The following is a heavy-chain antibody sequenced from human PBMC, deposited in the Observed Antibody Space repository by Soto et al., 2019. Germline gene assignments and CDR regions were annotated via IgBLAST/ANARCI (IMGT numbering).Heavy chain of an antibody. D-gene: IGHD2-2*01. V-gene: IGHV3-9*01. J-gene: IGHJ4*02. CDR1: GFTFDDYA. Sequence: EVQLVESGGGLVQPGRSLRLSCAASGFTFDDYAMHWVRQALGKGLEWVSGISWNSGSIGYADSVKGRFTISRDNAKNSLYLQMNSLRAEDTALYYCAKVYGSSTSCLHYFDYWGQGTLVTVSS. CDR2: ISWNSGSI. CDR3: AKVYGSSTSCLHYFDY.